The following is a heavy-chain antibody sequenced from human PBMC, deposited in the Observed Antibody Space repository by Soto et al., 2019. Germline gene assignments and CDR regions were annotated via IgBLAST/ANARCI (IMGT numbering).Heavy chain of an antibody. D-gene: IGHD6-19*01. CDR1: GFRFSSYW. J-gene: IGHJ4*02. CDR3: LSTGLAVS. Sequence: EVQLVQSGGGLVQPGGSLRISCAASGFRFSSYWMNWVRQAPGRGLEWVASIKQDGSEKYHMDSVKGRFTISRDNTRNSLYLQMNILRVEDTAVYYCLSTGLAVSWGQGTLVTVSS. CDR2: IKQDGSEK. V-gene: IGHV3-7*05.